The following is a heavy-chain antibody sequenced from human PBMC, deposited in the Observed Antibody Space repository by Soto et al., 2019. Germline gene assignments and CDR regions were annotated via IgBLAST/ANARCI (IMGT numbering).Heavy chain of an antibody. CDR1: GYGFESCA. D-gene: IGHD3-22*01. CDR2: ISAYNGNT. J-gene: IGHJ5*02. Sequence: GYGFESCALWWARQATGQGLERMGWISAYNGNTHYAQKIQGRVTMTTDTSTSTAYMELRSLRSDDTAVYYCARGSYYYESSGYVTFSAPRRQRTPVPVSS. CDR3: ARGSYYYESSGYVTFSAP. V-gene: IGHV1-18*01.